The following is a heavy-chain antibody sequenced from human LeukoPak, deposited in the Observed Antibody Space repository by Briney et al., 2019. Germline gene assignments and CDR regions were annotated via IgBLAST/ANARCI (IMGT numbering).Heavy chain of an antibody. J-gene: IGHJ4*02. Sequence: PGGSLRLSCATSGFTFNTYEMNWVRQAPGKGLEWISYMSSSGSVIYYEDSVKGRFTISRDNAKNSLSLQMNGLRDEDTAVYYCARGRGYVSGSPDYWGQGTLVTVSS. V-gene: IGHV3-48*03. D-gene: IGHD3-10*01. CDR3: ARGRGYVSGSPDY. CDR2: MSSSGSVI. CDR1: GFTFNTYE.